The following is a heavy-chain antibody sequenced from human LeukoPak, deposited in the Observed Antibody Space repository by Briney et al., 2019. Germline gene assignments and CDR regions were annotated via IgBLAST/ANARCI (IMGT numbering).Heavy chain of an antibody. CDR2: IYSGGST. D-gene: IGHD5-12*01. V-gene: IGHV3-66*01. J-gene: IGHJ4*02. Sequence: PGGSLRLSCAGSEFTLSTYWMSWVRQAPGKGLEWVSVIYSGGSTYYADSVKGRFTISRDNSKNTLYLQMNSLRAEDTAVYYCASGYSGYDSELWGQGTLVTVSS. CDR1: EFTLSTYW. CDR3: ASGYSGYDSEL.